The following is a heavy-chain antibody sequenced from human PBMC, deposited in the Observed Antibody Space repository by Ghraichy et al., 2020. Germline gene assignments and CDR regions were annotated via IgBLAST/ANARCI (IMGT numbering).Heavy chain of an antibody. J-gene: IGHJ6*02. Sequence: GSLRLSCAASGFSFSNYIMNWVRQAPGKGLEWVSHISSSSRTISYADSVKGRFTVSRDNAKNSLFLQMNSLRDEDTAVYYCARASRVVRFYYYDALDVWGQGTTVTVSS. V-gene: IGHV3-48*02. D-gene: IGHD4-23*01. CDR1: GFSFSNYI. CDR3: ARASRVVRFYYYDALDV. CDR2: ISSSSRTI.